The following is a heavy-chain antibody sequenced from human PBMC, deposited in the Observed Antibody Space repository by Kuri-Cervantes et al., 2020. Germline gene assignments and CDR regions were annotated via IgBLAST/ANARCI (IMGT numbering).Heavy chain of an antibody. J-gene: IGHJ4*02. Sequence: GESLKISCAASGFTFTSYYMHWVRQAPGQGLEWMGIINPSGGSTSYAQKFQGRITMTRDTSTSTVYMELSSLRSEDTAVYYCARAEVVAAIDYWGQGTLVTVSS. CDR2: INPSGGST. V-gene: IGHV1-46*01. D-gene: IGHD2-15*01. CDR3: ARAEVVAAIDY. CDR1: GFTFTSYY.